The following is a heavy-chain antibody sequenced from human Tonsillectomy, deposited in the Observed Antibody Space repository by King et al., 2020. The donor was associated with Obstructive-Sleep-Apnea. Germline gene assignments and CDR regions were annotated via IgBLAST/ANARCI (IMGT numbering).Heavy chain of an antibody. CDR1: GFTFSSYG. V-gene: IGHV3-30*18. CDR3: AKALSYDILPYYFDY. D-gene: IGHD3-9*01. J-gene: IGHJ4*02. CDR2: ISYDGSNK. Sequence: VQLVESGGGVVQPGRSLRLSCAASGFTFSSYGMHWVRQAPGKGLEWVAVISYDGSNKYYADYVKGRFTISRDNSKNTLYLQMNSLRAEDTAVYYCAKALSYDILPYYFDYWGQGTLVTVSS.